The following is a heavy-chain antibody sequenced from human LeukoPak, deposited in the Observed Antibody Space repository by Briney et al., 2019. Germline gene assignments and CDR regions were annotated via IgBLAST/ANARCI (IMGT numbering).Heavy chain of an antibody. CDR1: GGSISSYY. Sequence: SETLSLTCIVSGGSISSYYWSWIRQPPGKGLEWIGYIYYSGSTNYNPSFKSRVTISIDKSKNQFSLKLSSVTATDTGVYYCARGLTLFDPWGQGTLVTVSS. CDR3: ARGLTLFDP. D-gene: IGHD1-20*01. J-gene: IGHJ5*02. CDR2: IYYSGST. V-gene: IGHV4-59*01.